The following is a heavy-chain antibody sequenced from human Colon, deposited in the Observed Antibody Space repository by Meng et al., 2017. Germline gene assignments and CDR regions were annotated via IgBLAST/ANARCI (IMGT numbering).Heavy chain of an antibody. J-gene: IGHJ4*02. V-gene: IGHV3-30*01. CDR2: ISYDGSNK. D-gene: IGHD3-10*01. CDR3: ARDGSLSFGELDYFDY. CDR1: GFTFSNYA. Sequence: GESLKISCAASGFTFSNYAIHWVRQAPDKGLEWVAVISYDGSNKYYADSVKGRFTISRDSSKNTLYLQMNSLRAEDTAVYFCARDGSLSFGELDYFDYWGQETPVTVSS.